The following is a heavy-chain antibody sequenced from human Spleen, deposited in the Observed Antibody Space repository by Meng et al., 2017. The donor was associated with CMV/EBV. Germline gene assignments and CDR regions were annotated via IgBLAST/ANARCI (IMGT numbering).Heavy chain of an antibody. D-gene: IGHD1-26*01. V-gene: IGHV4-59*12. Sequence: SETLSLTCTVSGGSISGYYWSWIRHPPGKGLEWIGYVYYSGSTNQNPSLKSRVTISVDTSKTQFSLKLSSVTAADTAVYYCAREVGNPSYYYYGMDVWGQGTTVTVSS. CDR2: VYYSGST. CDR1: GGSISGYY. J-gene: IGHJ6*02. CDR3: AREVGNPSYYYYGMDV.